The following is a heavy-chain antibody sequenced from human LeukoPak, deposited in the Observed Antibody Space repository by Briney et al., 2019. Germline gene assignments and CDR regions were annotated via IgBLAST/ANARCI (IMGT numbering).Heavy chain of an antibody. CDR2: IRCKANGCTI. V-gene: IGHV3-49*04. Sequence: GGSLLLSCSASGFTFSDHPSGRVPQAPGKGLERVHFIRCKANGCTIEYAASVKGRFTIARADSISIAYLQLTSPNTEDSAVYYCTRGPIQLWLYSGMDVWGQGTTVIVSS. CDR1: GFTFSDHP. CDR3: TRGPIQLWLYSGMDV. D-gene: IGHD5-18*01. J-gene: IGHJ6*02.